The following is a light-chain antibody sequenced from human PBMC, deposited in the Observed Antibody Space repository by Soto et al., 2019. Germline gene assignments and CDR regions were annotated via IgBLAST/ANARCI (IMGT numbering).Light chain of an antibody. CDR3: QSYDSSLSGYV. J-gene: IGLJ1*01. CDR1: SSNIGAGYD. V-gene: IGLV1-40*01. Sequence: VLTQPPSVSGAPGQRVTISCTGSSSNIGAGYDVHWYQQLPGTAPKLLIYANSNRPSGVPGRFSGSKSGTSASLAITGLQAEDESDYYCQSYDSSLSGYVFGTGTKVTVL. CDR2: ANS.